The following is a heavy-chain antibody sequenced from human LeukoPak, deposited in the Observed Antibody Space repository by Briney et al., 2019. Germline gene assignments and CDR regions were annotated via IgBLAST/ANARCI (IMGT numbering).Heavy chain of an antibody. V-gene: IGHV3-48*03. D-gene: IGHD2-2*01. J-gene: IGHJ4*02. CDR2: IRSSGSTM. Sequence: TGGSLRLSCAASGFTFSSYEMNWVRQAPGKGLEWISDIRSSGSTMYYADSVKGRFTISRDNSKNTLYLQMNSLRAEDTAVYYCAKHVGYCSSNSCYFDYWGQGTLVTVSS. CDR3: AKHVGYCSSNSCYFDY. CDR1: GFTFSSYE.